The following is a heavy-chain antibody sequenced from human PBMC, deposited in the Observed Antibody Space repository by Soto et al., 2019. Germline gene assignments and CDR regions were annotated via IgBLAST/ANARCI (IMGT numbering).Heavy chain of an antibody. D-gene: IGHD4-17*01. CDR2: ITGSGGST. V-gene: IGHV3-23*01. CDR1: GFTFSTYA. CDR3: AKDRYGDYGGIDY. Sequence: EVQLLESGGGLVQPGGSLRLSCAASGFTFSTYAMIWVRQAPGKGLEWVSVITGSGGSTYYADSVKGRFTISRDISKNTLFLQMNSLRAEDTAVYYCAKDRYGDYGGIDYWGQGTMVTVSS. J-gene: IGHJ4*02.